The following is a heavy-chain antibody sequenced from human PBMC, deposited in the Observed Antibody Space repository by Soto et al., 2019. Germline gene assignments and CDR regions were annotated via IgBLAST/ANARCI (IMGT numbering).Heavy chain of an antibody. J-gene: IGHJ4*02. CDR1: GVSVNSSTW. Sequence: SETLSLTCAVSGVSVNSSTWWSWVRQPPGKGLEWIAEIYHSGSVIYNPSLRSRVILAIDWSKNQFSLTLTSVTAADTAVYYCARNFDIAATGTAFDSRGRRVLVTVSS. D-gene: IGHD6-13*01. CDR3: ARNFDIAATGTAFDS. V-gene: IGHV4-4*02. CDR2: IYHSGSV.